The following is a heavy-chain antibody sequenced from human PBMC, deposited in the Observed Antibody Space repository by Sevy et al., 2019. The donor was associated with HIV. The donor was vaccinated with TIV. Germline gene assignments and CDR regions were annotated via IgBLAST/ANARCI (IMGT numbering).Heavy chain of an antibody. CDR2: IYYSGST. J-gene: IGHJ5*02. CDR3: ARWPYCSSTSCRTAGWFDP. Sequence: SETLSLTCTVSGGSISSGGYYWSWIRQHPGKGLEWIGYIYYSGSTYYNPSLKSRVTISVDTSKNQFSLKLSSVTAADTAVYYCARWPYCSSTSCRTAGWFDPWGQGTLVTVSS. CDR1: GGSISSGGYY. V-gene: IGHV4-31*03. D-gene: IGHD2-2*01.